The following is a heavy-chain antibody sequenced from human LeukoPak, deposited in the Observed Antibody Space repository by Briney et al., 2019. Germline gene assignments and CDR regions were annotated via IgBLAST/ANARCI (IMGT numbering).Heavy chain of an antibody. J-gene: IGHJ4*02. CDR3: ARLSRWLQLDY. CDR1: GGSISSYY. CDR2: IYYSGST. Sequence: PSETLSLTCTVSGGSISSYYWSWIRQPPGKGLEWIGYIYYSGSTNYNPSLKSRVTISVDTSKNQFSLKLSSVTAADAAVYYCARLSRWLQLDYWGQGTLVTVSS. D-gene: IGHD5-24*01. V-gene: IGHV4-59*08.